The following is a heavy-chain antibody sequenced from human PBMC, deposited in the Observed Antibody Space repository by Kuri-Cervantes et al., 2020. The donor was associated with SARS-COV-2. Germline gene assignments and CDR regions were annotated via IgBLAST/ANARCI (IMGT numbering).Heavy chain of an antibody. J-gene: IGHJ4*02. V-gene: IGHV4-39*01. Sequence: SETLSLTCTVSGVSISSSSYYWGWTRQPPGKGLEWIGSIYYSGSTYYNPSLESRVTITVDTSKNQFSLKLSSVTAADTAVYYCARLPRYSTLESSPDYWGQGTLVTVSS. CDR2: IYYSGST. CDR3: ARLPRYSTLESSPDY. CDR1: GVSISSSSYY. D-gene: IGHD5/OR15-5a*01.